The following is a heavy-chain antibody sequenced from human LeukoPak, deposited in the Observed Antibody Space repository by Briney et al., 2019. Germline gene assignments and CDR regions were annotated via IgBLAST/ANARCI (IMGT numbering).Heavy chain of an antibody. D-gene: IGHD5-24*01. CDR2: IGIDSGNT. Sequence: GGSLRLSCAASGFTFSDYSMNWVRQAPGKGLEWISCIGIDSGNTNYADSVKGRFTISGDKAKNSLYLQMNSLRVEDTAVYYCARDYKYALDNWGQGTLVTVSS. V-gene: IGHV3-48*01. CDR3: ARDYKYALDN. J-gene: IGHJ4*02. CDR1: GFTFSDYS.